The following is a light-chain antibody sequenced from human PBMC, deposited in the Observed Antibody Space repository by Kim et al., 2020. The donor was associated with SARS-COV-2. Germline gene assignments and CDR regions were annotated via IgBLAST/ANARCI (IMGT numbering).Light chain of an antibody. CDR2: GAS. V-gene: IGKV3-20*01. CDR1: QTISSKY. Sequence: SPGEKATLSCRASQTISSKYLVWYQQKPGQAPRLLIYGASNRATGIPDRIGGSGSGTDFTLTISRLEPEDFAVYFCQQYDTSPWTFGQGTKVEVK. J-gene: IGKJ1*01. CDR3: QQYDTSPWT.